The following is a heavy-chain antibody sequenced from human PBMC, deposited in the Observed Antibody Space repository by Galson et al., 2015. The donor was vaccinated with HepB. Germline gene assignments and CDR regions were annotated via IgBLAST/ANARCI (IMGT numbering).Heavy chain of an antibody. D-gene: IGHD3-22*01. Sequence: QSGAEVKKPGESLKISCKGSGYSFTSYWSGWVRQMPGKGLEWMGIIYPGDSDTRYSPSFQGQGTISADKSISTAYLQWSSLKASDTAMYYCARRLGSGSNTYYYDSSGYQDAFDIWGQGTMVTVSS. J-gene: IGHJ3*02. CDR2: IYPGDSDT. V-gene: IGHV5-51*01. CDR1: GYSFTSYW. CDR3: ARRLGSGSNTYYYDSSGYQDAFDI.